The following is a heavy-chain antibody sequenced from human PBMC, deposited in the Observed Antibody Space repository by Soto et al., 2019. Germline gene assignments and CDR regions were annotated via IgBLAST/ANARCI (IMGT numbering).Heavy chain of an antibody. CDR3: AREGYSSCYYYYYDMDV. D-gene: IGHD3-22*01. Sequence: QVQLQESGPRLVKPSETLSLTCTVPGGSISSYYWSWIRQPPGEGLEWIGFIYYRGSTNYNPTLKSRVTISIDTSKNQFSLKLSSVTAADTAVYYCAREGYSSCYYYYYDMDVWGQGTTVTVSS. J-gene: IGHJ6*02. V-gene: IGHV4-59*01. CDR2: IYYRGST. CDR1: GGSISSYY.